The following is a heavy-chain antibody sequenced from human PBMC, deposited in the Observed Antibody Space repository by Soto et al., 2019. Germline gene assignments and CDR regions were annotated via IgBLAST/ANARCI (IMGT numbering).Heavy chain of an antibody. J-gene: IGHJ4*02. CDR2: ISSTTNYI. CDR3: ARESEDLTSNFDY. V-gene: IGHV3-21*06. Sequence: GGSLRLSCAASGFTFTRYSMNWVRQSPGKGLEWVSTISSTTNYIYYGDSMKGRFTISRDNAKNSLYLEMNSMRAEDTAVYYCARESEDLTSNFDYWGQGTLVTVSS. CDR1: GFTFTRYS.